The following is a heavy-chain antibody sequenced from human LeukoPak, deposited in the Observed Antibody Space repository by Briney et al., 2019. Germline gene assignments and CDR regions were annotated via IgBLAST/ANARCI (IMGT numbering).Heavy chain of an antibody. CDR1: GGTFSSYA. J-gene: IGHJ4*02. Sequence: ASVKVSCKASGGTFSSYAISWVRQAPGQGLEWMGGIIPIFGTANYAQKFQGRVTITADESTSTAYMELSSLRSEDTAVYYCARTYYYDSSGYYPVGYWGQGTLVTVSS. V-gene: IGHV1-69*13. D-gene: IGHD3-22*01. CDR2: IIPIFGTA. CDR3: ARTYYYDSSGYYPVGY.